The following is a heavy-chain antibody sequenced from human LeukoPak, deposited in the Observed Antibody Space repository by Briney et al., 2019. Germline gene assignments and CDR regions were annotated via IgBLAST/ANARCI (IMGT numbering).Heavy chain of an antibody. J-gene: IGHJ4*02. CDR1: GGSFSGYY. CDR2: INHSGST. V-gene: IGHV4-34*01. Sequence: SETLSLTCAVYGGSFSGYYWSWIRQPPGKGLEWIGEINHSGSTNYNPSLKSRVTIPVDTSKNQFSLKLSSVTAADTAVYYCARHSMVRGVIITLYFDYWGQGTLVTVSS. CDR3: ARHSMVRGVIITLYFDY. D-gene: IGHD3-10*01.